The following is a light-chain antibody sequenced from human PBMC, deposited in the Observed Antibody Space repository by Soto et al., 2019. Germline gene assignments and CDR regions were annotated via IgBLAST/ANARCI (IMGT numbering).Light chain of an antibody. CDR2: DAS. Sequence: EIVWTQSPATLSLSPGERATLSCRASQSVSSYLAWYQQKPGQAPRLLIYDASNRATGIPARFSGSGSGTDFTLTISSLEPEDFAVYYCQQRSNWPMYTFGQGTKLEIK. CDR1: QSVSSY. J-gene: IGKJ2*01. V-gene: IGKV3-11*01. CDR3: QQRSNWPMYT.